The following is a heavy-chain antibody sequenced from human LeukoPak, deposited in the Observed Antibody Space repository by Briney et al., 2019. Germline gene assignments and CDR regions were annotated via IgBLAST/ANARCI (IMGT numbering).Heavy chain of an antibody. CDR3: ARGPYGDYVDALDY. CDR2: ISDSSGTI. D-gene: IGHD4-17*01. V-gene: IGHV3-48*01. CDR1: GFTFNTYS. Sequence: GGSLRLSCAASGFTFNTYSMNWVRQAPGKGLEWVSYISDSSGTIYYADSVKGRFTISRDNARNSLYLQMNSLRAEDTAVYYCARGPYGDYVDALDYWGQGALVTVSS. J-gene: IGHJ4*02.